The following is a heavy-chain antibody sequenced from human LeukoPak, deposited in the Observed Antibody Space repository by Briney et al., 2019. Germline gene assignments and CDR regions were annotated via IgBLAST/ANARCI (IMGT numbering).Heavy chain of an antibody. CDR1: GYTFTSYG. D-gene: IGHD4-17*01. CDR3: ARVPRPGYGDYPGAFDI. V-gene: IGHV1-18*01. CDR2: VSPYSGNT. J-gene: IGHJ3*02. Sequence: ASVKVSCKASGYTFTSYGISWVRQAPGQGLEWMGWVSPYSGNTNYAQNLQGRVTMTTDTSTSTAYMELRSLRSDDTAAYYCARVPRPGYGDYPGAFDIWGQGKLVTVSS.